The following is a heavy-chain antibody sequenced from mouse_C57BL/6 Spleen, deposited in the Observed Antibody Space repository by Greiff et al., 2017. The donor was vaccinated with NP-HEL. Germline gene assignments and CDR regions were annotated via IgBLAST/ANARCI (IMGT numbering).Heavy chain of an antibody. J-gene: IGHJ4*01. D-gene: IGHD2-14*01. CDR3: ARDRGYYRDYAMDY. Sequence: EVHLVESGGGLVKPGGSLKLSCAASGFTFSSYAMSWVRQTPEKRLEWVATISDGGSYTYYPDNVKGRFTISRDNAKNNLYLQMSHLKSEDTAMYYCARDRGYYRDYAMDYWGQGTSVTVSS. V-gene: IGHV5-4*01. CDR2: ISDGGSYT. CDR1: GFTFSSYA.